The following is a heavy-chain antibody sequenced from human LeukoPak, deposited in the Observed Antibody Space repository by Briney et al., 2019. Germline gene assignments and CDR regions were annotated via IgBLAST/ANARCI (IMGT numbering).Heavy chain of an antibody. CDR1: GYTFTSYY. D-gene: IGHD2-15*01. V-gene: IGHV1-46*01. CDR2: INPGGGST. Sequence: ATVNVSCKASGYTFTSYYMHWVRQAPGQGLDWMGIINPGGGSTTYAQTFQGRVTMTRDTSTSTVYVELSSLRSEDTAVFYCARELYCSGGSCYYGVFDYWGQGTLVTVSS. J-gene: IGHJ4*02. CDR3: ARELYCSGGSCYYGVFDY.